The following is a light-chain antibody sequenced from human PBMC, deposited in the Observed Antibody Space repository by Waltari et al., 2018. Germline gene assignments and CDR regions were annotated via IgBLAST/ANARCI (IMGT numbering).Light chain of an antibody. CDR2: AAS. Sequence: IDMTQSPSSLSASVGDRITVPCRASQAIGNFFAWSQQTPGKRPKLLIYAASTLQAGVPSRFSVSGSGTDFTLTVSNLQPEDVATYYCQKYNTYPYTFGPGTKVDI. CDR1: QAIGNF. J-gene: IGKJ3*01. CDR3: QKYNTYPYT. V-gene: IGKV1-27*01.